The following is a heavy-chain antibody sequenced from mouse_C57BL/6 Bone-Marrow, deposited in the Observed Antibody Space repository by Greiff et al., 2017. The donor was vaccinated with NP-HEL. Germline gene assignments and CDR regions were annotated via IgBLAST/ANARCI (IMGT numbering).Heavy chain of an antibody. D-gene: IGHD1-1*01. J-gene: IGHJ4*01. V-gene: IGHV5-6*01. CDR2: ISSGGSYT. CDR3: ARLGTTVYAMDY. CDR1: GFTFSSYG. Sequence: EVQLVESGGDLVKPGGSLKLSCAASGFTFSSYGMSWFRQTPDKRLEWVATISSGGSYTYYPDSVKGRFTISRDNAKNTLYLQMSSLKSEDTAMYYCARLGTTVYAMDYWGQGTSVTVSS.